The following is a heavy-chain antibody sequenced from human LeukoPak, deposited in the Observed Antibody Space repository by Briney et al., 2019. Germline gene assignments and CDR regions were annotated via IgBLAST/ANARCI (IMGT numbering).Heavy chain of an antibody. V-gene: IGHV1-18*01. CDR3: ARGEGVAARQSWFDP. D-gene: IGHD6-6*01. J-gene: IGHJ5*02. CDR2: ISPYNGNT. CDR1: GYMFNTYG. Sequence: VSVKVSCRASGYMFNTYGINWVRQAPGQGLEWMGWISPYNGNTNYAQKFQGRVTMTTDTSTSTAYMELRSLKSDDTAVYYCARGEGVAARQSWFDPWGQGTLVTVSS.